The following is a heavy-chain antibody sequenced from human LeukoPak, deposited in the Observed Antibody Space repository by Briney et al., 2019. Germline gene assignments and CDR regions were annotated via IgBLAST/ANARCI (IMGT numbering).Heavy chain of an antibody. D-gene: IGHD6-13*01. V-gene: IGHV3-11*01. J-gene: IGHJ6*03. CDR1: GFTFSDFY. CDR3: ARDRVSSSWRPIYYYMDV. CDR2: ISSSGSTI. Sequence: GGSLRLSCAASGFTFSDFYMSWIRQAPGKGLEWVSYISSSGSTIYYADSVKGRFTISRDNAKNSLYLQMNSLRAEDTAVYYCARDRVSSSWRPIYYYMDVWGKGTTVTVSS.